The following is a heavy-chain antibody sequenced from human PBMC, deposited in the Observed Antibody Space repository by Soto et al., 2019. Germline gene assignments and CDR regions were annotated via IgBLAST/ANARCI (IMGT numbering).Heavy chain of an antibody. CDR1: GFTFRYYW. CDR3: GSVFEF. J-gene: IGHJ4*02. Sequence: EVHLVESGGGLVQPGGSLRLSCAASGFTFRYYWLHWVRQVPGRGPVWVSGINNDGSDTFYADFVEGRFTISRDNAKNTVYLQMDSLRAEDTAVYYCGSVFEFWGQGTLVTVPS. V-gene: IGHV3-74*01. CDR2: INNDGSDT.